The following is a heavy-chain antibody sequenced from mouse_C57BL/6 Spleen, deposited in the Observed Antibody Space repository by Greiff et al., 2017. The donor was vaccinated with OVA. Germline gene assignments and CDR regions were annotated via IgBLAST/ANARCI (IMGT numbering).Heavy chain of an antibody. V-gene: IGHV5-16*01. CDR2: INYDGSST. CDR3: ARAQANWPFDY. D-gene: IGHD4-1*01. Sequence: EVMLVESEGGLVQPGSSMKLSCTASGFTFSDYYMAWVRQVPEKGLEWVANINYDGSSTYYLDSLKSRFIISRDNAKNILYLQMSSLKSEDTATYYCARAQANWPFDYWGQGTTLTVSS. J-gene: IGHJ2*01. CDR1: GFTFSDYY.